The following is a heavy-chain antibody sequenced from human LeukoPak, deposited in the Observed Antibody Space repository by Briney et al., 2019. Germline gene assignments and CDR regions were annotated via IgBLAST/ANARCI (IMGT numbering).Heavy chain of an antibody. V-gene: IGHV3-43*02. CDR2: ISGDGGST. CDR1: GFTFDDYA. D-gene: IGHD3-3*01. CDR3: AKDISWSGYFASRWFDP. Sequence: GGSLRLSCAASGFTFDDYAMHWVRQAPGKGLEWVSLISGDGGSTYYADSVKGRFTISRDDSKNSLYLQMNSLRTEDTALYYCAKDISWSGYFASRWFDPWGQGTLVTVSS. J-gene: IGHJ5*02.